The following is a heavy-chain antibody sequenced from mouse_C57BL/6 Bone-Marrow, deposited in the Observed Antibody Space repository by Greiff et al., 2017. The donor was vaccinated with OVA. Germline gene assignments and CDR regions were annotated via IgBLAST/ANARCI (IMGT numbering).Heavy chain of an antibody. CDR2: ISSGSSTI. CDR3: ARFFFDY. V-gene: IGHV5-17*01. Sequence: EVKLMESGGGLVKPGGSLKLSCAASGFTFSDYGMHWVRQAPEKGLEWVAYISSGSSTIYYADTVKGRFTISRDNAKNTLFLQMTSLRSEDTAMYYCARFFFDYWGQGTTLTVSS. J-gene: IGHJ2*01. CDR1: GFTFSDYG.